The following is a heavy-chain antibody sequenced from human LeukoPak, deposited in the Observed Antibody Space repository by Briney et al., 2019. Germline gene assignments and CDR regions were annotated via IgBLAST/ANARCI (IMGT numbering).Heavy chain of an antibody. CDR1: GGPISSYY. J-gene: IGHJ3*02. Sequence: SETLSLTCTVSGGPISSYYWNWIRQPPGRGLEWIGYIYYSGSTSYNPSLKSRVTISVDTSKSLFSLRLNSVTAADTAVYYCARDGRATGAFDIWGQGTMVTVSS. V-gene: IGHV4-59*01. CDR2: IYYSGST. CDR3: ARDGRATGAFDI. D-gene: IGHD1-1*01.